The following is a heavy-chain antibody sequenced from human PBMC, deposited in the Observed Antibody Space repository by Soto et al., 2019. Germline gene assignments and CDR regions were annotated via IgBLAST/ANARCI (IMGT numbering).Heavy chain of an antibody. J-gene: IGHJ4*02. CDR1: GGSISSNGHY. CDR2: IYYTGNT. V-gene: IGHV4-31*03. Sequence: QVQLQESGPELVKPSQTLSLTCTVSGGSISSNGHYWTWIRQHPGKGLEWIAYIYYTGNTYYNPSIKSRLSISVDTSKNQFSLKLRSVTAADTAVYYCAREQWGFDSWGQGTLVTVSS. D-gene: IGHD6-19*01. CDR3: AREQWGFDS.